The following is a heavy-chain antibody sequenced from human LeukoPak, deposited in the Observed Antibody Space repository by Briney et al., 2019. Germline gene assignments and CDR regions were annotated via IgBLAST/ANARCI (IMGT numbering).Heavy chain of an antibody. D-gene: IGHD2-2*01. CDR3: ARHGELGSIVVVPAAFDY. V-gene: IGHV4-39*01. CDR1: GGSISSSSYY. CDR2: IYYSGSS. Sequence: SSETLSLTCTVSGGSISSSSYYWGWIRQPPGKGLEWIGSIYYSGSSYYNPSLKSRVTISVHTSKNQFSLKLSSVTAADTAVYYCARHGELGSIVVVPAAFDYWGQGTLVTVSS. J-gene: IGHJ4*02.